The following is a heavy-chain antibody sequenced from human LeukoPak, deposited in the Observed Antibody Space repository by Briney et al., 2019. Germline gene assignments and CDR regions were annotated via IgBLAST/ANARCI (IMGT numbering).Heavy chain of an antibody. Sequence: SESLSLTCTVSSASISSSSYYCGWVRQPPGRGVEWIANIYYSGRTYTNPSLKSRVTISVDTSQTQFSPKLTSLTAADTAVYYCARRGSGSSPPNWCDPWGQGTRHSVPS. J-gene: IGHJ5*02. D-gene: IGHD3-10*01. CDR1: SASISSSSYY. CDR2: IYYSGRT. CDR3: ARRGSGSSPPNWCDP. V-gene: IGHV4-39*01.